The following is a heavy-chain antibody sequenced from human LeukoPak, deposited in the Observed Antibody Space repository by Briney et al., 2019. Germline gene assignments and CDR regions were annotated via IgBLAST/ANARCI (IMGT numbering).Heavy chain of an antibody. D-gene: IGHD2-21*01. V-gene: IGHV4-59*01. CDR1: GGSIGRYY. CDR2: IYFSGST. Sequence: SETLSSTSIVPGGSIGRYYWSWIRQSPEKGVWRSGYIYFSGSTNYNPSRKSRVIISVDRSKNHVSLRLSSVTAADTAMYYCARGGCDGGSCFRHYYYMEVWGKGTTVTVSS. CDR3: ARGGCDGGSCFRHYYYMEV. J-gene: IGHJ6*03.